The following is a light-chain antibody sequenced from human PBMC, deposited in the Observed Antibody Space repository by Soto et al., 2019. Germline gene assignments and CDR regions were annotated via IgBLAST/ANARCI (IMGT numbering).Light chain of an antibody. V-gene: IGKV3-20*01. CDR2: GAS. Sequence: EIVLTQSPGTLSLSPGERATLSCRASQSVSNNYLAWYQQKPGQAPRLLIYGASSRATGIPDRFGGSGSGTDFTLTISRLEPEDFAVYYCQQYGSSPLTFGGGTKVDIK. CDR3: QQYGSSPLT. CDR1: QSVSNNY. J-gene: IGKJ4*01.